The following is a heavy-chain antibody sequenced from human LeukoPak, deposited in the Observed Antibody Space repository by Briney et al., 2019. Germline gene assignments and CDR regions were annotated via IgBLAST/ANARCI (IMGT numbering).Heavy chain of an antibody. CDR3: AREHSSSSGPGYFDY. V-gene: IGHV3-9*01. CDR2: ISWNSGSI. CDR1: GFTFDDYA. D-gene: IGHD6-6*01. J-gene: IGHJ4*02. Sequence: PGGSLRLSCAASGFTFDDYAMHWVRQAPGKGLEWVSGISWNSGSIGYADSVKGRFTISRDNSKNTLYLQMNSLRAEDTAVYYCAREHSSSSGPGYFDYWGQGTLVTVSS.